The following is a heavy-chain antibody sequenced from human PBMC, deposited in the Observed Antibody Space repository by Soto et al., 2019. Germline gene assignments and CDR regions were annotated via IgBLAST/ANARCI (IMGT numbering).Heavy chain of an antibody. V-gene: IGHV3-23*01. CDR3: AKRGFPGTTLYYYGMDV. D-gene: IGHD1-1*01. Sequence: GGSLRLSCAASGFTFSSYAMNWVRQAPGKGLEWVSAISGSGSSTYYADSVKGRFTISRDTFKNTLYLQMNSLRAEDTAVYYCAKRGFPGTTLYYYGMDVWGQGTTVTVSS. J-gene: IGHJ6*02. CDR2: ISGSGSST. CDR1: GFTFSSYA.